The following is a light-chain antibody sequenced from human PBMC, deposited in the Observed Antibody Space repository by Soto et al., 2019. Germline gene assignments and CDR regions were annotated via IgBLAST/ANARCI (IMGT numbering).Light chain of an antibody. V-gene: IGKV1-33*01. J-gene: IGKJ3*01. CDR1: QDIRKY. CDR3: QQYDNLPFT. CDR2: TAS. Sequence: DIQMTQSPSSLSASVGDRVTITCQASQDIRKYSNWYQQKSGSPPKLLIYTASDLQTGVPSRFSGSGSGINFTFTISSLQPEDIGTYYCQQYDNLPFTFGPGTKVDIK.